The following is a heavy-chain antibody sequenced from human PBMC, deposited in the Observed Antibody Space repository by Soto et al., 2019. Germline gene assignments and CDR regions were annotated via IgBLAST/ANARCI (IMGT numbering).Heavy chain of an antibody. D-gene: IGHD3-3*02. CDR3: ARGGDLGIFLYFDY. J-gene: IGHJ4*02. CDR1: GGSISSNY. CDR2: IYYSGST. Sequence: SETLSPTCTVSGGSISSNYWSWMRQRPGKGLEWIGYIYYSGSTNYNPSLKSRVTISVDTSKNQFSLKLSSVTAADTAVYYCARGGDLGIFLYFDYWGQGTLVTVSS. V-gene: IGHV4-59*01.